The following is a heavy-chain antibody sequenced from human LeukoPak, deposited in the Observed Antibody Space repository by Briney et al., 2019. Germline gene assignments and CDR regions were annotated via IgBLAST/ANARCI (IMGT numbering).Heavy chain of an antibody. CDR2: IYPGDSDS. V-gene: IGHV5-51*01. CDR1: GYSFTNYW. J-gene: IGHJ2*01. CDR3: ARLFSSPLWYFHP. Sequence: GESLKISCEGSGYSFTNYWIGWVRQMPGKGLEWMGIIYPGDSDSRYSPSFQGQVTISADKSISTTYLQWSSLKASDTAIYYCARLFSSPLWYFHPRGRWNLVNGFS.